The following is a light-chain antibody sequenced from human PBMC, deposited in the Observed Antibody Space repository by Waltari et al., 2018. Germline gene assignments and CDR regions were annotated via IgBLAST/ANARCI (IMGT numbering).Light chain of an antibody. CDR2: GIS. V-gene: IGKV1-39*01. CDR1: QTIHNY. J-gene: IGKJ1*01. CDR3: QQSYITPWT. Sequence: DIQMTQSPSSLSASVGDRVTITCRASQTIHNYLTWYRHKPGKAPEVLVFGISNLQSGVPSRFSGSGSGTDFTLTVNSLHPEDFATYYCQQSYITPWTFGQGTKEEIK.